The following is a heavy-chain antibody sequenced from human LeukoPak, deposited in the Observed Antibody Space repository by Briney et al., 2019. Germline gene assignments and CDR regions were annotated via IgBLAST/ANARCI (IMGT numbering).Heavy chain of an antibody. CDR2: MNPNSGNT. Sequence: ASVKVSCKASGYTFTNYDINWVRQATGQGLEWMGRMNPNSGNTGYAQKFQGRVTMTRNTSISTAYMELSSLRSEDTAVYYCAREIGYCSSTSCLYYYYYYGMDVWGQGTTVTVSS. V-gene: IGHV1-8*01. CDR1: GYTFTNYD. CDR3: AREIGYCSSTSCLYYYYYYGMDV. J-gene: IGHJ6*02. D-gene: IGHD2-2*01.